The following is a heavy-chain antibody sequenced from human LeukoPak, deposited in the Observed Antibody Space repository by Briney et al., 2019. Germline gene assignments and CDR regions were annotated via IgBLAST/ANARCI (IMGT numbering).Heavy chain of an antibody. V-gene: IGHV7-4-1*02. CDR2: INTNTGNP. Sequence: ASVKVSCKASGYTFTSYGISWVRQAPGQGLEWMGWINTNTGNPTYAQGFTGRFVFSLDTSVSTAYLQISSLKAEDTAVYYCARTRKLLWFGEKGSFDYWGQGTLVTVSS. CDR3: ARTRKLLWFGEKGSFDY. D-gene: IGHD3-10*01. CDR1: GYTFTSYG. J-gene: IGHJ4*02.